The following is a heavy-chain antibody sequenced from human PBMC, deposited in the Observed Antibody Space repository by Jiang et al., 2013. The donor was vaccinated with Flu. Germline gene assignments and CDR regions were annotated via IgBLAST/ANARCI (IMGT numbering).Heavy chain of an antibody. CDR2: INHSGST. Sequence: LLKPSETLSLTCAVYGGSFSGYYWSWIRQPPGKGLEWIGEINHSGSTNYNPSLKSRVTISVDTSKNQFSLKLSSVTAADTAVYYCATYGSGSYYKRGYYFDYWGQGTLVTVSS. D-gene: IGHD3-10*01. CDR1: GGSFSGYY. CDR3: ATYGSGSYYKRGYYFDY. V-gene: IGHV4-34*01. J-gene: IGHJ4*02.